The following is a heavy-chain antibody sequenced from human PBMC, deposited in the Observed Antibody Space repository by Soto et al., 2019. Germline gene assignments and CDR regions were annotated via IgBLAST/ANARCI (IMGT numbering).Heavy chain of an antibody. CDR1: GFTFDDVA. J-gene: IGHJ5*02. V-gene: IGHV3-9*01. CDR2: ISWNSGSK. D-gene: IGHD2-21*01. CDR3: AKDTSFQVLHKGAFYT. Sequence: EVQLVESGGGLVQPGRSLRLSCAASGFTFDDVAMHWVRQAPGKGLEWVSSISWNSGSKGYAESVRGRFTISRDNAKNSLYLQMYSLRFEVTAIYYCAKDTSFQVLHKGAFYTWGQGTLVTVSS.